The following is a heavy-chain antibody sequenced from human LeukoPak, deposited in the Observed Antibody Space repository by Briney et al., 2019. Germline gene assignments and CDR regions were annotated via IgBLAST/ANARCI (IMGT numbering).Heavy chain of an antibody. D-gene: IGHD6-19*01. CDR3: ARKSGGWPYCFDS. Sequence: GGSLRLSCAASGFTVSSNYMSWVRQAPGKGLEWVSVIYSGGSTYYAHSVKGRFTISRDNSKNTLYLQMNSLRAEDTAVYYCARKSGGWPYCFDSWGQGTLVTVSS. CDR2: IYSGGST. J-gene: IGHJ4*02. CDR1: GFTVSSNY. V-gene: IGHV3-66*02.